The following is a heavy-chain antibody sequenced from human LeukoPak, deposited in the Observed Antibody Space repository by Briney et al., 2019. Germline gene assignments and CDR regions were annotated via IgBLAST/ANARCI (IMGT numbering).Heavy chain of an antibody. CDR1: GFTFSSYA. CDR3: ATLGALGYCSSTSCPQSVY. J-gene: IGHJ4*02. Sequence: GGSLRLSCAASGFTFSSYAMSWVRQAPGKGLEWVSAISGSGGSTYYADSVKGRFTISRDNSKNTLYLQMNSLGAEDTAVYYCATLGALGYCSSTSCPQSVYWGQGTLVTVSS. V-gene: IGHV3-23*01. D-gene: IGHD2-2*01. CDR2: ISGSGGST.